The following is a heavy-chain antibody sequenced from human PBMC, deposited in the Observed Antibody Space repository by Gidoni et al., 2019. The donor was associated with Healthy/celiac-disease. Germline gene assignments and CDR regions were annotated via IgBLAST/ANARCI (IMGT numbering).Heavy chain of an antibody. Sequence: EVQLVQSGAEVHKPGESLKISCKGSGYSFTSYWIGWVRQMPGKGLEWMGISYPGDSDTRYSPSFQGQVTISADKSISTAYLQWSSLKASDTAMYYCARLRAFVGSYFDYWGQGTLVTVSS. J-gene: IGHJ4*02. V-gene: IGHV5-51*01. CDR3: ARLRAFVGSYFDY. CDR2: SYPGDSDT. CDR1: GYSFTSYW. D-gene: IGHD1-26*01.